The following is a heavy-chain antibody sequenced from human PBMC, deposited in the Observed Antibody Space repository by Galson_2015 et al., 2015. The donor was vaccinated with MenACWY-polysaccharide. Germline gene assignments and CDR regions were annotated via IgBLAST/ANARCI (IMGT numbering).Heavy chain of an antibody. CDR3: AKDAIAGIVLTPLRVPLQR. V-gene: IGHV3-23*01. J-gene: IGHJ1*01. CDR2: IGGSGDGR. CDR1: GVTLRKYA. D-gene: IGHD6-13*01. Sequence: SLRLSCAVSGVTLRKYAMSWVLQAPGKGLEWVSTIGGSGDGRYYADSVKDRFTISRDNSQNTLFLEMRSLRAEDTAMYYCAKDAIAGIVLTPLRVPLQRWGQGTLVAVSS.